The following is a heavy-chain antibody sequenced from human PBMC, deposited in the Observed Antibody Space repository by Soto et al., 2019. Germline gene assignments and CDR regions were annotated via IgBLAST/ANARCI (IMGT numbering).Heavy chain of an antibody. J-gene: IGHJ4*02. V-gene: IGHV4-31*03. CDR2: IYYSGST. Sequence: SETLSLTCTVSGRSISSGGYYWSWIRQHPGKGLEWIGYIYYSGSTYYNPSLTSRVTISVDTSKNQFSLKLSSVTAADTAVYYCARALNKNSNNDFYDYWGQGTLVTVSS. D-gene: IGHD6-13*01. CDR3: ARALNKNSNNDFYDY. CDR1: GRSISSGGYY.